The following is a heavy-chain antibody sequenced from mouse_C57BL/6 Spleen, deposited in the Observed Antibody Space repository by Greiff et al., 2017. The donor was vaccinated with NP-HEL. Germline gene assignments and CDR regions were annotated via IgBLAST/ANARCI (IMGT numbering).Heavy chain of an antibody. V-gene: IGHV1-69*01. J-gene: IGHJ2*01. CDR2: IDPSDSYT. Sequence: QVQLQQPGAELVMPGASVKLSCKASGYTFTSYWMHWVKQRPGQGLEWIGEIDPSDSYTNYNQKFKGKSTLTVDKSSSTAYMQLSSLTSEDSAVYYCARWDSGNLDYWGQGTTLTVSS. CDR3: ARWDSGNLDY. CDR1: GYTFTSYW. D-gene: IGHD1-3*01.